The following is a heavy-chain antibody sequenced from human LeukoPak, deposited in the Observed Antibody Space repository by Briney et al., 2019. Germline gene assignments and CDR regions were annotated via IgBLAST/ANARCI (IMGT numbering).Heavy chain of an antibody. Sequence: PGGSLRLSCAASGFTFSIYSMNWVRQAPGKGLEWVSYISSSSSTIFYADSVKGRFTISRDNAKNSLYLHMNSLRAEDTAVYYCARGDATVYVPWYFDLWGRGTLVTVSS. J-gene: IGHJ2*01. CDR3: ARGDATVYVPWYFDL. V-gene: IGHV3-48*04. CDR2: ISSSSSTI. CDR1: GFTFSIYS. D-gene: IGHD1-14*01.